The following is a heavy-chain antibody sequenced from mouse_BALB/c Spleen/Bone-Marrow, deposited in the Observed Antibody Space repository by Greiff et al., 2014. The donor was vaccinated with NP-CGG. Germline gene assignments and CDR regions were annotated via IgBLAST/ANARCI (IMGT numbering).Heavy chain of an antibody. CDR2: INPNNGGT. CDR1: GYTFTEYT. D-gene: IGHD1-2*01. Sequence: VQLQQSGPELVKPGASVKISCKTSGYTFTEYTMHWVKQSHGKSLEWIGGINPNNGGTIYNQKFKGKATLTGDKSSSTAYMELRSLTSEDSAVYYCARKDYGYNYVMDYWGQGTSVTVSS. V-gene: IGHV1-18*01. CDR3: ARKDYGYNYVMDY. J-gene: IGHJ4*01.